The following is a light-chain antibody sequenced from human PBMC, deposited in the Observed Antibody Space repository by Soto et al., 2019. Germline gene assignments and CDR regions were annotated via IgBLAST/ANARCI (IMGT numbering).Light chain of an antibody. CDR3: QQYKTYWT. J-gene: IGKJ1*01. CDR1: QSISNH. CDR2: AAS. Sequence: DIQMTQSPSSLSASVEDRVIITCRASQSISNHLNWYQQKPGKAPKLLIFAASSLQSGVPSRFSGSRSGPDFTLTISSLQPDDSATYYCQQYKTYWTFGQGTKGDIK. V-gene: IGKV1-39*01.